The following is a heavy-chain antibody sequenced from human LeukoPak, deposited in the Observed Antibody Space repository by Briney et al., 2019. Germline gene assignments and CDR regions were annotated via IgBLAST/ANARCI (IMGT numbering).Heavy chain of an antibody. V-gene: IGHV3-13*01. Sequence: GGSLRLSCAASGFTFSSYDMHWVRQATGKGLEWVSAIGTAGDTYYPGSVKGRFTISRDNAKNSLHLQMNSLRAEDTAVYYCARDMGIVTGYYVDYWGQGTLVTVSS. D-gene: IGHD3-9*01. CDR2: IGTAGDT. CDR3: ARDMGIVTGYYVDY. J-gene: IGHJ4*02. CDR1: GFTFSSYD.